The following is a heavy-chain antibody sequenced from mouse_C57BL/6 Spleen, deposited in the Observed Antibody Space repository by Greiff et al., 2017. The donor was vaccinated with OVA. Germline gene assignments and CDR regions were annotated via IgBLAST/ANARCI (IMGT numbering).Heavy chain of an antibody. Sequence: QVQLKQPGAELVKPGASVKLSCKASGYTFTSYWMHWVKQRPGQGLEWIGMIHPNSGSTNYNEKFKSKATLTVDKSSSTAYMQLSSLTSEDSAVYYCARSGVTTVVAQYYYAMDYWGQGTSVTVSS. J-gene: IGHJ4*01. CDR2: IHPNSGST. CDR3: ARSGVTTVVAQYYYAMDY. D-gene: IGHD1-1*01. V-gene: IGHV1-64*01. CDR1: GYTFTSYW.